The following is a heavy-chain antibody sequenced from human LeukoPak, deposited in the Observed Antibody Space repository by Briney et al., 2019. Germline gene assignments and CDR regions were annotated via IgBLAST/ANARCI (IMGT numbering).Heavy chain of an antibody. CDR2: IVVGSGNT. CDR3: AADPGSGWYLR. V-gene: IGHV1-58*02. J-gene: IGHJ4*02. D-gene: IGHD6-19*01. CDR1: GLTFTSSA. Sequence: SVKVSCKASGLTFTSSAMQWVRQARGQRLEWIGWIVVGSGNTNYAQKFQERVTITRDMSTSTAYMELSSLRSEDTAVYYCAADPGSGWYLRWGQGTLVTVSS.